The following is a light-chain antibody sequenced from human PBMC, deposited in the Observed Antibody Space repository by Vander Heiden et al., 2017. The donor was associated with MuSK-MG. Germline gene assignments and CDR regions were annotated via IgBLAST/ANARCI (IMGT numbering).Light chain of an antibody. V-gene: IGKV3-20*01. CDR2: GAS. CDR1: QSGNSRH. Sequence: EIVFTPSPRPLSFSPGERATISCRASQSGNSRHLAWYQQKPGKPPRPLMFGASIRSSGVPDRFSGSGSGTDFTLTISSVEAEDFAVYYCQQDCSSPLTSGGGTKVEIK. CDR3: QQDCSSPLT. J-gene: IGKJ4*01.